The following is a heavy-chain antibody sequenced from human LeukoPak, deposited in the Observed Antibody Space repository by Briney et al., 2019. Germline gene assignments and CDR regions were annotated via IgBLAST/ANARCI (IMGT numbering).Heavy chain of an antibody. CDR2: IYYSGST. V-gene: IGHV4-59*01. D-gene: IGHD3-22*01. J-gene: IGHJ4*02. Sequence: PSETLSLTCTVSGGSISSYYWSWIRQPPGKGLEWIGYIYYSGSTNYNPSLKSRVTISVDTSKNQFSLKLSSVTAADTAVYYCARYDSSGYYRAQFDYWGQGTLVTVSS. CDR3: ARYDSSGYYRAQFDY. CDR1: GGSISSYY.